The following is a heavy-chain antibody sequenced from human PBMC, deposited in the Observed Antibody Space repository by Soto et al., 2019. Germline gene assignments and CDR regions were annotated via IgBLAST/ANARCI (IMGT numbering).Heavy chain of an antibody. D-gene: IGHD2-2*01. CDR2: ISNSGGST. J-gene: IGHJ4*02. CDR1: GFTFSNSG. CDR3: AKATSNFDS. Sequence: QLLESGGGLVQPGGSLRLSCAASGFTFSNSGMNWVRQAPGKGLEWVSSISNSGGSTFYADSVKGRFTISRDNSKNTLYLQMNGLRADDTAAYYCAKATSNFDSWGQGTLVTVSS. V-gene: IGHV3-23*01.